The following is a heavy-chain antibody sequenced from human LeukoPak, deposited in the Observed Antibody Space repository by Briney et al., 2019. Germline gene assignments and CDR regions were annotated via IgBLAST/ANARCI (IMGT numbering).Heavy chain of an antibody. J-gene: IGHJ4*02. CDR1: GFTFSSYW. V-gene: IGHV3-7*01. CDR3: ARGLAIFGVVIFDY. D-gene: IGHD3-3*01. CDR2: IKQDGSEK. Sequence: GGSLRLSCAASGFTFSSYWMSWVRQAPGKGLEWVANIKQDGSEKYYVDSVKGRFTISRDNARNSLYLQMNSLRAEDTAAYYCARGLAIFGVVIFDYWGQGTLVTVSS.